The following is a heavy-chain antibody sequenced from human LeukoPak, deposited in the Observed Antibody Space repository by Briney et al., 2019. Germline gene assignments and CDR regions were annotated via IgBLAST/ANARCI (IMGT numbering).Heavy chain of an antibody. J-gene: IGHJ5*02. CDR3: ARSHGAGLQWFDT. CDR2: INHAGNT. V-gene: IGHV4-34*01. D-gene: IGHD3-10*01. Sequence: PSETLSLTCGVYGGSFYDYYWSWIRQPPGKGLEWIGEINHAGNTNYNPSLKSRVSMSVDRSKSQVSLHLNSVTAADTAVYYCARSHGAGLQWFDTWGQGTPVTVSS. CDR1: GGSFYDYY.